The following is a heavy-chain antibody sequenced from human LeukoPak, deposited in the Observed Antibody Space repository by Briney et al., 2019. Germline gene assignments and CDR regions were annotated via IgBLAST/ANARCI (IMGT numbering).Heavy chain of an antibody. Sequence: PGGSLRLSCAASGSTFSLSAMTWVRQPPGKGLEWVATVSNSGAATYYADSVKGRFSISRDNSKNTVSLEMSNLRTDDTAIYYCAKEAFRPALLDFWGQGSLVTVSS. CDR3: AKEAFRPALLDF. CDR2: VSNSGAAT. CDR1: GSTFSLSA. D-gene: IGHD2-21*01. V-gene: IGHV3-23*01. J-gene: IGHJ4*02.